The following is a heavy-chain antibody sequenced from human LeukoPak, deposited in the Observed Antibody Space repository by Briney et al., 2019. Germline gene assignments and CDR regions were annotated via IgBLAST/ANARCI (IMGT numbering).Heavy chain of an antibody. Sequence: PSETLSLTCAVYGGSFSGYYWSWIRQPPGKGLEWIGEINHSGSTNYNPSLKSRVTISVDTSKNQFSLKLSSVTAADTAVYYCATWHSSGFDYWGQGTLVTVSS. CDR2: INHSGST. CDR1: GGSFSGYY. CDR3: ATWHSSGFDY. J-gene: IGHJ4*02. D-gene: IGHD6-19*01. V-gene: IGHV4-34*01.